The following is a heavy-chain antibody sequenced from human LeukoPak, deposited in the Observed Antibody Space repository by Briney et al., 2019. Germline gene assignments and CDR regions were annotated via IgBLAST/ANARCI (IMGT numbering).Heavy chain of an antibody. CDR1: GYTFTGYY. V-gene: IGHV1-2*02. CDR2: INPNSGGT. CDR3: ARASSGSYFWMLYY. Sequence: GASVTVSFTASGYTFTGYYLHWVRQAPGQGLEWMGWINPNSGGTNYAQKFQGRVTLTRDTSISTAYMELSRLRSDDTAVYYCARASSGSYFWMLYYWGQGTLVTASS. J-gene: IGHJ4*02. D-gene: IGHD1-26*01.